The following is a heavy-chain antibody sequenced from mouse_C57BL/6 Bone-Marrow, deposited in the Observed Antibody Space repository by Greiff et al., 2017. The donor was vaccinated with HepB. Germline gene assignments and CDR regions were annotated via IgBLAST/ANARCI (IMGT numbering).Heavy chain of an antibody. J-gene: IGHJ1*03. V-gene: IGHV5-4*01. CDR1: GFTFSSYA. Sequence: VQLQQSGGGLVKPGGSLKLSCAASGFTFSSYAMSWVRQTPEKRLEWVATISDGGSYTYYPDNVKGRFTISRDNAKNNLYLQMSHLKSEDTAMYYCARDGVLRPWYFDVWGTGTTVTVSS. D-gene: IGHD1-2*01. CDR3: ARDGVLRPWYFDV. CDR2: ISDGGSYT.